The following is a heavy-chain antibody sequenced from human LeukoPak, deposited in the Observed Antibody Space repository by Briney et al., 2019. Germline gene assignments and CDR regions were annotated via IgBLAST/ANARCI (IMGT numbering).Heavy chain of an antibody. D-gene: IGHD1-26*01. Sequence: GRSLRLSCAASGFTFDDYAMHWVRQAPGKGLEWVSGISRNSGSIGYADSVKGRFTISRDNAKNSLYPQMNSLRAEDMALYYCAKDADPYGSGSYDYWGQGTLVTVSS. J-gene: IGHJ4*02. CDR2: ISRNSGSI. CDR3: AKDADPYGSGSYDY. V-gene: IGHV3-9*03. CDR1: GFTFDDYA.